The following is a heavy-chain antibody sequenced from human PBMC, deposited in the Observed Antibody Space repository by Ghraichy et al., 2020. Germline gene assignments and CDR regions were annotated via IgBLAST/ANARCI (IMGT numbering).Heavy chain of an antibody. V-gene: IGHV3-7*03. Sequence: SCAASGFTFNTYWMSWVRQAPGKGLEWVANIKQDGGDKYYVDSVKGRFTISRDNGKNSLYLQMNSLRAEDTAVYYCATDAYYFDSWGQGTLVTVSS. CDR1: GFTFNTYW. CDR2: IKQDGGDK. CDR3: ATDAYYFDS. J-gene: IGHJ4*02.